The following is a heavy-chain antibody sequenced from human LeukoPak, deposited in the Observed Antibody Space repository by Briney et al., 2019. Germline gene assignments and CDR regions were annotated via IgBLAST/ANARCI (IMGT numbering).Heavy chain of an antibody. CDR2: ISSSSSTI. CDR1: GFTFSSYS. Sequence: HTGGSLRLSCAASGFTFSSYSMNWVRQAPGKGLEWVSYISSSSSTIYYADSVKGRFTISRDNAKNSLYLQMNSLRAEDTAVYYYARDLHSYGYWGQGTLVTVSS. D-gene: IGHD5-18*01. CDR3: ARDLHSYGY. J-gene: IGHJ4*02. V-gene: IGHV3-48*01.